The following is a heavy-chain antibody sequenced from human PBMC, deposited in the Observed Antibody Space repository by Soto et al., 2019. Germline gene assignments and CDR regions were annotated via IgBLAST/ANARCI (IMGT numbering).Heavy chain of an antibody. V-gene: IGHV3-30*03. CDR3: ALQPFHY. CDR1: GFTFSSYG. CDR2: ISYDGSNK. J-gene: IGHJ4*02. Sequence: GVSLRLSCAASGFTFSSYGMHWVRQAPGKGLEWVAVISYDGSNKYYADSVKGRFTISRDNSKNTLYLQMNSLRAEDTAVYYCALQPFHYWGQGTLVTVSA. D-gene: IGHD4-4*01.